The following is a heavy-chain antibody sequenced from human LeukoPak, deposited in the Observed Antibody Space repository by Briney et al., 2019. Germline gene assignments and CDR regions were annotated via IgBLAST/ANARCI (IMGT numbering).Heavy chain of an antibody. CDR1: GIHFSTSG. CDR3: AKGLDWFDP. J-gene: IGHJ5*02. Sequence: GGSLRLSCAASGIHFSTSGMSWVRQAPGEGLEWVSGISGSGETTYYADSVKGRFTISRDNSNSTLFLHMSSLKVEDTAIYYCAKGLDWFDPWGQGTLVTVSS. D-gene: IGHD3/OR15-3a*01. V-gene: IGHV3-23*01. CDR2: ISGSGETT.